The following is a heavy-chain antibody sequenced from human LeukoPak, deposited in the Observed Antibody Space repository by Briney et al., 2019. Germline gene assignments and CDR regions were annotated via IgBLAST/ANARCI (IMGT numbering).Heavy chain of an antibody. D-gene: IGHD6-19*01. V-gene: IGHV3-23*01. J-gene: IGHJ4*02. CDR2: ISAGGGST. CDR1: GFIFSSYP. Sequence: PGGSLRLSGAASGFIFSSYPISWVRQAPGKGLEWVSTISAGGGSTYYADSGKGRFTFSTDNSKNTLYLQMNSLKAEDMAVYYCAKGLAVATSYFDCWGQGTLVTVSS. CDR3: AKGLAVATSYFDC.